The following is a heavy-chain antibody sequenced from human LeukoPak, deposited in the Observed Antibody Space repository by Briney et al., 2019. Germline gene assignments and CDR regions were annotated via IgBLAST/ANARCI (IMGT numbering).Heavy chain of an antibody. CDR2: TSPDGSEQ. D-gene: IGHD1-14*01. CDR1: GFPFTRNA. J-gene: IGHJ4*02. V-gene: IGHV3-30*04. Sequence: GMSLRLSCVASGFPFTRNAMHWVRQAPGQGLERVAVTSPDGSEQYYADSVRGRFTISRDNSKNTVFLQMHSLTTEDTAVYSCFTGSEFYYYSWGQGTLVTVSS. CDR3: FTGSEFYYYS.